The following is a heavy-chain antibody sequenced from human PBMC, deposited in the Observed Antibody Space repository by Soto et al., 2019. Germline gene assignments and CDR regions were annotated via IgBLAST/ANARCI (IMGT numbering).Heavy chain of an antibody. J-gene: IGHJ4*02. CDR2: VKQDGSEK. CDR3: ARDASGWSVY. Sequence: EVQLVESGGGLVQPGGSLRISCAASGFTFSDYWMSWVRQAPGKGLEWVANVKQDGSEKFYVDSVKGRFTISGDNAKESLFLQMNSLRDEDTAVYYCARDASGWSVYRGQGTLVTVSS. CDR1: GFTFSDYW. V-gene: IGHV3-7*04. D-gene: IGHD6-19*01.